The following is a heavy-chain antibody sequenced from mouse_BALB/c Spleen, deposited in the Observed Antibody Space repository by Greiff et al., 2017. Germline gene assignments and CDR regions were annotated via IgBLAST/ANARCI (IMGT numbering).Heavy chain of an antibody. CDR1: GFTFSSYA. CDR2: ISSGGSYT. V-gene: IGHV5-9-4*01. J-gene: IGHJ3*01. Sequence: EVHGVESGGGLVKPGGSLKLSCAASGFTFSSYAMSWVRQSPEKRLEWVAEISSGGSYTYYPDTVTGRFTISRDNAKNTLYLEMSSLRSEDTAMYYCAREEGWFAYWGQGTLVTVSA. CDR3: AREEGWFAY.